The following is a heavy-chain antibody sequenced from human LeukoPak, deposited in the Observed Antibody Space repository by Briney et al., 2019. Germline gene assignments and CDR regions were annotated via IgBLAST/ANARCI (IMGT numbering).Heavy chain of an antibody. CDR2: IHPNTGVT. CDR1: GYTFTGYY. J-gene: IGHJ4*02. CDR3: ARDGTLEPFDY. V-gene: IGHV1-2*02. D-gene: IGHD3-3*01. Sequence: ASVKVSCKASGYTFTGYYVHWVRQAPGQGLEWMGWIHPNTGVTNYAQKFQGRVTLTRDTSISTVYMDLSSLTSDDTAIYYCARDGTLEPFDYWGQGTLVTVSS.